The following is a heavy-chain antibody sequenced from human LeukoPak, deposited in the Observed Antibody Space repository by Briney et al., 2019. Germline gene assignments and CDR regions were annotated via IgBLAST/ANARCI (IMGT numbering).Heavy chain of an antibody. V-gene: IGHV3-30*02. Sequence: GGSLRLSCAASGFIFSNYAVHWVRQAPGKGLEWVTFIRYDGSNKYYAESVKDRFTISRDNSKNTLYLQMNSLRAEDTAVYYCAKAIHSSSSGVVDYWGQGTLVTVSS. CDR3: AKAIHSSSSGVVDY. D-gene: IGHD6-6*01. J-gene: IGHJ4*02. CDR1: GFIFSNYA. CDR2: IRYDGSNK.